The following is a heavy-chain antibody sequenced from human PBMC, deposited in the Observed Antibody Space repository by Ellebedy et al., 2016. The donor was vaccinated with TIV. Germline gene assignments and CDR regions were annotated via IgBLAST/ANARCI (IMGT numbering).Heavy chain of an antibody. V-gene: IGHV1-69*13. D-gene: IGHD3-22*01. Sequence: SVKVSXKASGGTFSSYAISWVRQAPGQGLEWMGGIIPIFGTANYAQKFQGRVTITADESTSTAYMELSSLRSEDTAVYYCARGGYYYDSSGYRNDYWGQGTLVTVSS. CDR2: IIPIFGTA. CDR3: ARGGYYYDSSGYRNDY. CDR1: GGTFSSYA. J-gene: IGHJ4*02.